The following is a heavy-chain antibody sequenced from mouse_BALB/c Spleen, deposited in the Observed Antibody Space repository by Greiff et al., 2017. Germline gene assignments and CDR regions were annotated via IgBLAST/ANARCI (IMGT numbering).Heavy chain of an antibody. V-gene: IGHV2-6-5*01. CDR1: GFSLTDYG. D-gene: IGHD2-1*01. Sequence: VHLVESGPGLVAPSQSLSITCTVSGFSLTDYGVSWIRQPPGKGLEWLGVIWGGGSTYYNSALKSRLSISKDNSKSQVFLKMNSLQTDDTAMYYCAKQIYGNFYAMDYWGQGTSVTVSS. CDR2: IWGGGST. CDR3: AKQIYGNFYAMDY. J-gene: IGHJ4*01.